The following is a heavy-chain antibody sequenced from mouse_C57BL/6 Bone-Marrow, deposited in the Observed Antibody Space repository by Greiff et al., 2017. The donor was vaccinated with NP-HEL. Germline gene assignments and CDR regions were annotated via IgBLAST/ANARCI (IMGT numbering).Heavy chain of an antibody. V-gene: IGHV1-26*01. CDR1: GYTFTDYY. J-gene: IGHJ4*01. CDR3: ARPPGLYEFYYAMDY. D-gene: IGHD2-14*01. CDR2: INPNNGGT. Sequence: EVQLQQSGPELVKPGASVKISCKASGYTFTDYYMNWVKQSHGKSLEWIGDINPNNGGTSYNQKFKGKATLTVDKSSSTAYMELRSLTSEDSAVYYCARPPGLYEFYYAMDYWGQGTSVTVSS.